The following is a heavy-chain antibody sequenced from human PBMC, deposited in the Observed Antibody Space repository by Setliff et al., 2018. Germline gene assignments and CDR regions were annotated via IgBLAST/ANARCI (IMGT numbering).Heavy chain of an antibody. CDR3: ARSTETFSGEDFYFFYYMDV. V-gene: IGHV3-23*01. Sequence: GSLRLSCAASGFTFSNYAMTWVRQAPGKGLEWASAIHGNGGATYYADSVRGRFTISRDSSRNTVDLQMSSLRPEDTALYYCARSTETFSGEDFYFFYYMDVWGKGTTVTVSS. D-gene: IGHD4-4*01. J-gene: IGHJ6*03. CDR2: IHGNGGAT. CDR1: GFTFSNYA.